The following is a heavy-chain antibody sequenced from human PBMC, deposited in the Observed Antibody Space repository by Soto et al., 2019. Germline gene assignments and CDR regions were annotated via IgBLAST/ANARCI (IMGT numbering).Heavy chain of an antibody. CDR1: GYTFTSYY. Sequence: GASVKVSCKASGYTFTSYYMHWVRQAPGQGLEWMGIINPSGGSTSYAQKFQGRVTMTRDTSTSTVYMELSSLRSEDTAVYYCARGDYAAAHIADFGFDPWGQGTLVTVSS. J-gene: IGHJ5*02. CDR3: ARGDYAAAHIADFGFDP. D-gene: IGHD6-13*01. CDR2: INPSGGST. V-gene: IGHV1-46*01.